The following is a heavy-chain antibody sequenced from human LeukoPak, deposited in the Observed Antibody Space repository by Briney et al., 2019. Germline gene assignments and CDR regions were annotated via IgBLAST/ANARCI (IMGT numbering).Heavy chain of an antibody. J-gene: IGHJ3*02. D-gene: IGHD3-9*01. V-gene: IGHV1-69*13. CDR1: GGTFSSYA. CDR2: IIPIFGTA. CDR3: ARGPVLRFFDWSPKIDVFDI. Sequence: GASVKVSCKASGGTFSSYAISWVRQAPGQGLEWMGGIIPIFGTANYAQKFQGRVTITADESTSTAYMELSSLRSEDTAVYYCARGPVLRFFDWSPKIDVFDIWGQGTMVTVSS.